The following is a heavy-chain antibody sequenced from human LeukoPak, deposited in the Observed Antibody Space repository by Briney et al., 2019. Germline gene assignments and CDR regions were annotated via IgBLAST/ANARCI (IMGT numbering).Heavy chain of an antibody. CDR2: ITDST. V-gene: IGHV3-23*01. CDR1: GFTFSSYA. J-gene: IGHJ5*02. D-gene: IGHD2-15*01. Sequence: GGSLRLSCAASGFTFSSYAKTWVRQAPGKGLEWVSAITDSTYFADSVKGRFTISRDSSKNRMYLQMNSLRVEDTAVYYCARYCSGGRCYSGLDPWGQGALVTVSP. CDR3: ARYCSGGRCYSGLDP.